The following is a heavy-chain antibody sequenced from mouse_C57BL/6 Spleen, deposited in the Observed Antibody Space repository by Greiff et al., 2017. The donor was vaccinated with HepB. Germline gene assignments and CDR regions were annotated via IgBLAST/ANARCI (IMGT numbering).Heavy chain of an antibody. CDR1: GYTFTSYW. CDR3: ARSVYDYVYAMDY. V-gene: IGHV1-55*01. D-gene: IGHD2-4*01. CDR2: IYPGSGST. J-gene: IGHJ4*01. Sequence: QVQLQQPGAELVKPGASVKMSCKASGYTFTSYWITWVKQRPGQGLEWIGDIYPGSGSTNYNEKFKSKATLTVDTSSSTAYMQLSSLTSEDSAVYYCARSVYDYVYAMDYWGQGTSVTVSS.